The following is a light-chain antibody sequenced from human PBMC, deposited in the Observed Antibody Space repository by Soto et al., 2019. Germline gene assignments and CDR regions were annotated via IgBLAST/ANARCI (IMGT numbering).Light chain of an antibody. CDR3: HQYGISP. CDR2: GTS. Sequence: EIVLTQSPGTLSLSPGERATLSCRASQSVSSKYLAWYQQKPGQAPRVLIYGTSIRASGVPERFSGGGSGTDFTLTITRLEPEDFAVYYCHQYGISPFGGGTKVEIK. CDR1: QSVSSKY. V-gene: IGKV3-20*01. J-gene: IGKJ4*01.